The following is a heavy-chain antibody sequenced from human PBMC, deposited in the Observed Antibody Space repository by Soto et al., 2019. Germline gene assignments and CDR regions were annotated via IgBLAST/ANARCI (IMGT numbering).Heavy chain of an antibody. J-gene: IGHJ5*02. CDR1: GDSVSSNSAA. Sequence: SQTLSLTCAISGDSVSSNSAAWNWIRQSPSRGLEWLGRTYYRSKWYNDYAVSVKRRITINPDTSKNQFSLQLNSVTPADPAVYYGPRDHIGSSSLWVNCCDHWVQRTLCTVSS. D-gene: IGHD6-13*01. CDR2: TYYRSKWYN. V-gene: IGHV6-1*01. CDR3: PRDHIGSSSLWVNCCDH.